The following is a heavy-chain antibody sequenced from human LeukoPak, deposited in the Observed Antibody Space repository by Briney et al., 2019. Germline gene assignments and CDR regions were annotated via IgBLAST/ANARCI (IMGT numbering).Heavy chain of an antibody. V-gene: IGHV4-39*07. Sequence: PSETLSLTCTVSGGSISSSSYYWGWIRQPPGKGLEWIGSIYYSGSTYYNPSLKSRVTISVDTSKNQLSLKLSSVTAADTAVYYCASRDIVATYFDYWGQGTLVTVSS. CDR2: IYYSGST. D-gene: IGHD5-12*01. J-gene: IGHJ4*02. CDR1: GGSISSSSYY. CDR3: ASRDIVATYFDY.